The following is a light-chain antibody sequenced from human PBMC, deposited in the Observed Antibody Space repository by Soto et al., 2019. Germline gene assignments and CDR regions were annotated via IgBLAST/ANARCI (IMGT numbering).Light chain of an antibody. CDR3: QHWNDYSWT. CDR1: KSISIW. V-gene: IGKV1-5*03. CDR2: KTS. J-gene: IGKJ1*01. Sequence: DIHMTQSPSTLSASVGDRVTITCRASKSISIWLAWYQQKPGKAPNLLIYKTSSLETGVPSRFSGSGSGTEFTLTISSLQPDDFATYYCQHWNDYSWTFGQGTKVEV.